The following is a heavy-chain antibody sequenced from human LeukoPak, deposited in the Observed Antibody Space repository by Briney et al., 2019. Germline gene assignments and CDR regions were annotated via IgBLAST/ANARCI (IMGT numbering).Heavy chain of an antibody. J-gene: IGHJ3*02. CDR2: IRNKANRYTT. V-gene: IGHV3-72*01. Sequence: GGSLRLSCAASGFTFSDHHMDWVSQAPGEGLEWVARIRNKANRYTTEYAASVKGRFTISRDNAKHSLYLQINSLRAEDTAVYYCARDRGADYYDSSGSWVGAFDIWGQGTMVAVSS. D-gene: IGHD3-22*01. CDR3: ARDRGADYYDSSGSWVGAFDI. CDR1: GFTFSDHH.